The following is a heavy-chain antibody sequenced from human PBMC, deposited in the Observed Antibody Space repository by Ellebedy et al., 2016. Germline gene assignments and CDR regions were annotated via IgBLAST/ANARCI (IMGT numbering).Heavy chain of an antibody. Sequence: GGSLRLSCAASGFTFSSYWMNWVRQAPGKGLEWVANIKQDGSKKYYVDSVKGRFTISRDNAKNSLYLQLNSLRAEDTAMYYCAKEGPAPIITYDYWGQGTLVTVSS. CDR2: IKQDGSKK. CDR3: AKEGPAPIITYDY. D-gene: IGHD3-10*01. V-gene: IGHV3-7*01. CDR1: GFTFSSYW. J-gene: IGHJ4*02.